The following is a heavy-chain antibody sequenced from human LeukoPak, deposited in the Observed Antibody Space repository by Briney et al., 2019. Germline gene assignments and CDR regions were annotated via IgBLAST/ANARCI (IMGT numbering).Heavy chain of an antibody. J-gene: IGHJ6*04. CDR2: ISSSGSTI. Sequence: GGSLRLSCAASGFTFSGSAIHWVRQAPGKGLEWVSYISSSGSTIYYADSVKGRFTISRDNAKNSLYLQMNSLRAEDTAVYYCAELGITMIGGVWGKGTTVTISS. D-gene: IGHD3-10*02. V-gene: IGHV3-48*03. CDR3: AELGITMIGGV. CDR1: GFTFSGSA.